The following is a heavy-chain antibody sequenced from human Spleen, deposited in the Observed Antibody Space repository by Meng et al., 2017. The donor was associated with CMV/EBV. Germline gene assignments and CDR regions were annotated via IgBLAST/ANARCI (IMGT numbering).Heavy chain of an antibody. CDR3: AKDQFGEIYSEGMDV. CDR2: IRYDGINR. Sequence: GESLKISCAASGFTFSDYGMHWVRQAPGKGLEWVAFIRYDGINRYYADSVKGRFTISRDNSKNTLYLQMNSVRAEDTAVYYCAKDQFGEIYSEGMDVWGQGTTVTVSS. J-gene: IGHJ6*02. CDR1: GFTFSDYG. V-gene: IGHV3-30*02. D-gene: IGHD3-10*01.